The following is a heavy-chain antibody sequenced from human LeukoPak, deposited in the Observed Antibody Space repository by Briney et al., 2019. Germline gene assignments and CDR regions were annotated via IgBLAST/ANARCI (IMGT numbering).Heavy chain of an antibody. CDR1: GYTVTSYG. J-gene: IGHJ3*02. V-gene: IGHV1-18*01. CDR3: ARDYQLQSYHDVFDM. CDR2: ISAYNGNT. D-gene: IGHD2-2*01. Sequence: ASVKVSCKASGYTVTSYGISWVRQAPGQGLEWMGWISAYNGNTNYAQKLQGRVTMTTDTSTSTAYMEMRSLRSDDTAVYYCARDYQLQSYHDVFDMWGKGTMLIVSS.